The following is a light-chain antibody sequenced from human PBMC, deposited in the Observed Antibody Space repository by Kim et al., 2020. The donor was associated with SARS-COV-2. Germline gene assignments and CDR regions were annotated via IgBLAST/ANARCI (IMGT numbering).Light chain of an antibody. J-gene: IGLJ3*02. V-gene: IGLV2-23*02. Sequence: QSITISCTGTSSDVGSYNLVSWYQQHPGKAPKLMIYEVNKRPSGVSNRFSGSKSGNTASLTISGLQAEDEADYYCCSYAGSSTLVFGGGTKVTVL. CDR1: SSDVGSYNL. CDR3: CSYAGSSTLV. CDR2: EVN.